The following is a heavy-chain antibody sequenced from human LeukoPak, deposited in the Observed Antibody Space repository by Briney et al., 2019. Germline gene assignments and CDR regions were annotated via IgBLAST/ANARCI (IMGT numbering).Heavy chain of an antibody. CDR3: ARKVDCSGVNCYSYLDF. CDR2: ISGSGGST. Sequence: GGSLRLSRVASGFTFSSYAMTWVRQAPGKGLEWVSAISGSGGSTYYADSVKGRFTISRDNSKNTLYLQMNSLRGEDTAVYYCARKVDCSGVNCYSYLDFWGQGALVTVSS. J-gene: IGHJ4*02. D-gene: IGHD2-15*01. CDR1: GFTFSSYA. V-gene: IGHV3-23*01.